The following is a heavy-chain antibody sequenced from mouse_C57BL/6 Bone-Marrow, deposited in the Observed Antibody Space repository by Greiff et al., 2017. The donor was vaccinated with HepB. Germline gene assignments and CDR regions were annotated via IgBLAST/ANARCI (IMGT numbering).Heavy chain of an antibody. D-gene: IGHD2-4*01. V-gene: IGHV3-6*01. CDR3: ARVDYDDGWYFDV. Sequence: EVKVEESGPGLVKPSQSLSLTCSVTGYSITSGYYWNWIRQFPGNKLEWMGYISYDGSNNYNPSLKNRISITRDTSKNQFFLKLNSVTTEDTATYYCARVDYDDGWYFDVWGTGTTVTVSS. CDR2: ISYDGSN. CDR1: GYSITSGYY. J-gene: IGHJ1*03.